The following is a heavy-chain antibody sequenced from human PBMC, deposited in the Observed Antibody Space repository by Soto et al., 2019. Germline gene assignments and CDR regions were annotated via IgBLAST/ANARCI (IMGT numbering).Heavy chain of an antibody. V-gene: IGHV1-18*01. D-gene: IGHD6-19*01. Sequence: ASVKVSCKASGYTLTSYGISWVRQAPGQGLEWMGWISAYNGNTNYAQKLQGRVTMTTDTSTSTAYMELRSLRSDDTAVYYCARDQAYSSGWQVGGAFDIWGQGTMVTVSS. CDR1: GYTLTSYG. J-gene: IGHJ3*02. CDR2: ISAYNGNT. CDR3: ARDQAYSSGWQVGGAFDI.